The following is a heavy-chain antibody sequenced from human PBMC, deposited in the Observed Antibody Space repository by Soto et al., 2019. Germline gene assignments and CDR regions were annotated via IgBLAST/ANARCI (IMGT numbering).Heavy chain of an antibody. Sequence: QVQLVQSGAEVKKPGASVRVSCQTSAYTFTNYAVSWVRQAPGQGLEWMGWISGDNGNTIYAQKFQGRVTMTTDTSRRKACMELRSLRSDDTAVYYCATGLLGYCSGGSCYSDSWGQGTLVTVSS. CDR2: ISGDNGNT. J-gene: IGHJ4*02. CDR3: ATGLLGYCSGGSCYSDS. CDR1: AYTFTNYA. D-gene: IGHD2-15*01. V-gene: IGHV1-18*01.